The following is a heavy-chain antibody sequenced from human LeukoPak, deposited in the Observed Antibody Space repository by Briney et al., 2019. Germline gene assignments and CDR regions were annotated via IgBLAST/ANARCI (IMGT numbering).Heavy chain of an antibody. CDR2: MSGSDGST. CDR1: GFTFSGYG. CDR3: AKSISLTIFGVVIMDAFDI. V-gene: IGHV3-23*01. J-gene: IGHJ3*02. Sequence: GGSLRLSCAASGFTFSGYGMSWVRQAPGKGLEWVSAMSGSDGSTYYADSVKGRFTISRDNSKNTLYLQMNSLRAEDMAVYYCAKSISLTIFGVVIMDAFDIWGQGTMVTASS. D-gene: IGHD3-3*01.